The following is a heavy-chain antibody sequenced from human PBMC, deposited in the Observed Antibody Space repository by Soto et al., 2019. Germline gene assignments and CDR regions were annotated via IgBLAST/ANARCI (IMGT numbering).Heavy chain of an antibody. CDR2: INHSGST. V-gene: IGHV4-34*01. D-gene: IGHD5-18*01. CDR1: GGSFSGYY. Sequence: PSETLSLTCAVYGGSFSGYYWSWIRQPPGKGLEWIGEINHSGSTNYNPSLKSRVTISVDTSKNQFSLKLSSVTAADTAVYYCARGLSDTAMPRGIWFDPWGQGTLVTVSS. CDR3: ARGLSDTAMPRGIWFDP. J-gene: IGHJ5*02.